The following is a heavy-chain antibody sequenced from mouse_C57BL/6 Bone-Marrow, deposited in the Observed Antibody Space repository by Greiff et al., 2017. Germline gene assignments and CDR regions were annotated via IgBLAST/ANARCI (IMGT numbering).Heavy chain of an antibody. CDR2: IDPSDSYT. D-gene: IGHD2-4*01. Sequence: QVQLQQPGAELVMPGASVKLSCKASGYTFTSYWMHWVKQRPGQGLEWIGEIDPSDSYTNYNQKFKGKSTLTVEKSSSTAYMQLSSLTSEDSAVYYCALYDYDEAWFAYWGQGTLVTVSA. CDR3: ALYDYDEAWFAY. J-gene: IGHJ3*01. CDR1: GYTFTSYW. V-gene: IGHV1-69*01.